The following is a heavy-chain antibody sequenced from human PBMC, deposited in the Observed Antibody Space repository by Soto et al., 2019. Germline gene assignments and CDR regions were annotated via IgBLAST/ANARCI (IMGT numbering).Heavy chain of an antibody. Sequence: GGSLRLSCAASGFTFSSYSMNWVRQAPGKGLEWVSSISSSSSYIYYADSVKGRFTISRDNAKNSLYLQMNSLRAEDTAVYYCARGSQDQQYYYYYYMDVWGKGTTVTVSS. J-gene: IGHJ6*03. V-gene: IGHV3-21*01. CDR3: ARGSQDQQYYYYYYMDV. CDR2: ISSSSSYI. D-gene: IGHD2-15*01. CDR1: GFTFSSYS.